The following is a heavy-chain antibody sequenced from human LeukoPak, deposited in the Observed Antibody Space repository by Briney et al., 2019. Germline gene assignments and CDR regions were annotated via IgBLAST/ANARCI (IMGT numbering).Heavy chain of an antibody. Sequence: SETLSLTCTVSGGSISSYYWSWIRQPPGKGLEWIGYIYYSGSTNYNPSLKSRVTISVDTSKNQFSLKLSSVTAADTAVYYCARERNVVGATTGAFDIWGQGTMVTVSS. CDR2: IYYSGST. V-gene: IGHV4-59*01. J-gene: IGHJ3*02. D-gene: IGHD1-26*01. CDR1: GGSISSYY. CDR3: ARERNVVGATTGAFDI.